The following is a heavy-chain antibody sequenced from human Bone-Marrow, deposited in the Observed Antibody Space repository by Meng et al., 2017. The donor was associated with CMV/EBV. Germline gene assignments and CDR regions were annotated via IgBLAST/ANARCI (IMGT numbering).Heavy chain of an antibody. CDR1: GGCFSGYY. D-gene: IGHD4-23*01. J-gene: IGHJ5*02. CDR3: ARGPLTTVVTGRPLRPGRNWFDP. Sequence: GSLRLSCAVYGGCFSGYYWSWIRQPPGKGLEWIGEINHSGSTNYNPSLKSRVTISVDTSKNQFSLQLSSVTAADTAVYYCARGPLTTVVTGRPLRPGRNWFDPWGQGTLVTVSS. CDR2: INHSGST. V-gene: IGHV4-34*01.